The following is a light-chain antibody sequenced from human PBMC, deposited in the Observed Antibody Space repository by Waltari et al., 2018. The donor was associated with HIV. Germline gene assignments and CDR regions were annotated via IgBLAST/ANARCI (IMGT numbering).Light chain of an antibody. CDR1: SGVNVQNSR. V-gene: IGLV5-45*03. CDR2: YKSESDK. J-gene: IGLJ3*02. Sequence: QAVLTQPFSLSASPGASASLSCTLRSGVNVQNSRIYWYQQRPGSPPRYLLRYKSESDKELGSGIPSRFSGSTDVPANAGNLVIAGLQSEDEADYYCMIWYGNIWVFGGGTKLTV. CDR3: MIWYGNIWV.